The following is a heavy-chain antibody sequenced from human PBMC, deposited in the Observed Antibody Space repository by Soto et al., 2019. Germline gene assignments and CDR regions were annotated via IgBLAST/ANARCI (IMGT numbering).Heavy chain of an antibody. Sequence: SETLSLACTVSGGSVSSGSYYWSWIRQPPGKGLEWIGYIYYSGSTNYNPSLKSRVTISVDTSKDQFSLKLSSVTAADTAVYYCARVGYDFWSGYPTYYFDYWGQGTLVTVSS. CDR2: IYYSGST. CDR3: ARVGYDFWSGYPTYYFDY. D-gene: IGHD3-3*01. V-gene: IGHV4-61*01. CDR1: GGSVSSGSYY. J-gene: IGHJ4*02.